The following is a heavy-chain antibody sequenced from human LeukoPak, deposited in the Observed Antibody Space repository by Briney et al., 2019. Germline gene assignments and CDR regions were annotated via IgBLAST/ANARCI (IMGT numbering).Heavy chain of an antibody. CDR1: GGTFSSYA. V-gene: IGHV1-69*04. CDR3: ARDSEYSCSWGGDY. J-gene: IGHJ4*02. CDR2: IIPILGIA. Sequence: SVKVSCKATGGTFSSYAISWVRQAPGQGPEWMGRIIPILGIANYAQKFQGRVTITADKLTSTAYKESSSLRSEDTAVYDLARDSEYSCSWGGDYWGQGTLVTVSS. D-gene: IGHD6-6*01.